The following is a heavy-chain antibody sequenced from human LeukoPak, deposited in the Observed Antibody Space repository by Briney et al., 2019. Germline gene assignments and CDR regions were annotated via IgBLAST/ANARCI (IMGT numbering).Heavy chain of an antibody. D-gene: IGHD1-26*01. Sequence: GSLRLSCTASGFTFGDYAMSWFRQAPGRGLEWVGFFRSKAYGGTTEYAASVKGRFTISRDDSKSIAYLQMNSLKTEDTAVYYCTRDRSPYSGSYPDAFDIWGQGTMVTVSS. J-gene: IGHJ3*02. CDR2: FRSKAYGGTT. V-gene: IGHV3-49*03. CDR3: TRDRSPYSGSYPDAFDI. CDR1: GFTFGDYA.